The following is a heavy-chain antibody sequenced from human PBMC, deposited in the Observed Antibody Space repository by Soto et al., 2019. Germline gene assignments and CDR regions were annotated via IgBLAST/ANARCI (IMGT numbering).Heavy chain of an antibody. D-gene: IGHD6-19*01. CDR2: IIPIFGTA. Sequence: QVQLVQSGAEVKKPGSSVKVSCKASGGTFSSYAISWVRQAPGQGLEWMGGIIPIFGTANYAQKFQGRVTITADESTSTAYMELSSLRSEDTAVYYCAREVAVAGTAGSYYGMDVWGQGTTVTVSS. CDR1: GGTFSSYA. J-gene: IGHJ6*02. V-gene: IGHV1-69*12. CDR3: AREVAVAGTAGSYYGMDV.